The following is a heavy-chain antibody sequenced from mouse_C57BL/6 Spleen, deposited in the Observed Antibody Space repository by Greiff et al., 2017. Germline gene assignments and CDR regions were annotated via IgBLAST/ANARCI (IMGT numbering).Heavy chain of an antibody. J-gene: IGHJ4*01. CDR1: GFTFSSYG. D-gene: IGHD2-13*01. CDR3: ARHEGDGGDYYAMDY. V-gene: IGHV5-6*01. CDR2: ISSGGSYT. Sequence: EVKLVESGGDLVKPGGSLKLSCAASGFTFSSYGMSWVRQTPDKRLEWVATISSGGSYTYYPDSMKGRFTISRDTAKNTLYLQMSSLKSEDTAMYYCARHEGDGGDYYAMDYWGQGTSVTVSS.